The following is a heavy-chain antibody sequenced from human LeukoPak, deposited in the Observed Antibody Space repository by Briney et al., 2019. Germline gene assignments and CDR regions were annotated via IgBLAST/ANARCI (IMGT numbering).Heavy chain of an antibody. CDR3: ARDLPNPMVRGGNYYYGMDV. CDR2: ISYDGSNK. D-gene: IGHD3-10*01. J-gene: IGHJ6*02. Sequence: GRSLRLSCAASGFTFSSYAMHWVRQAPGKGLEWVAVISYDGSNKYYADSVKGRFTISRDNSKNTLYLQMNSLRAEDTAVYYCARDLPNPMVRGGNYYYGMDVWGQGTTVTVSS. V-gene: IGHV3-30-3*01. CDR1: GFTFSSYA.